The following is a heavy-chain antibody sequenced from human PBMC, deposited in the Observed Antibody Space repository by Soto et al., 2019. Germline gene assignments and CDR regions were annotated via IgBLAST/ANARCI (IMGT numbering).Heavy chain of an antibody. V-gene: IGHV1-8*02. Sequence: QVQLVQSGAEVKKPGASVKVSCKASGYTFTTYDVNWVRQAPGQGLEWMGWMNPNSGDPGYAPKFQGRLTMTRHTSISPGYMELSSLTSEDTAVFFWGVATAPGGGLGHWGQGNPGHRLL. J-gene: IGHJ4*02. D-gene: IGHD3-16*01. CDR3: GVATAPGGGLGH. CDR1: GYTFTTYD. CDR2: MNPNSGDP.